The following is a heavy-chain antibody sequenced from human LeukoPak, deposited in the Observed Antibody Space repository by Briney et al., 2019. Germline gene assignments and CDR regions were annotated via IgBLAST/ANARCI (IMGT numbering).Heavy chain of an antibody. D-gene: IGHD4-17*01. CDR2: ISSGGSTI. CDR1: GFTFSSYV. Sequence: GGSLRLSCVSSGFTFSSYVMNWVRQAPGKGLEWVSYISSGGSTIYYADSVKGRFTISRDNAKNSLYLQMNSLRADDTAVYYCARRYYGVDYWGQGTLVTVSS. V-gene: IGHV3-48*03. CDR3: ARRYYGVDY. J-gene: IGHJ4*02.